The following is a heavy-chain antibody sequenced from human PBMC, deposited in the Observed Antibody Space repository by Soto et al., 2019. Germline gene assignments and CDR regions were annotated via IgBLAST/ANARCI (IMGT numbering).Heavy chain of an antibody. J-gene: IGHJ6*03. Sequence: GEALKISCKGSGYSVTSYWISWVRQMPGKGLEWMGRIDPSDSYTNYSPSFQGHVTISADKSISTAYLQWSSLKPSDTAMYYWVRLNMAWEMRSRGRHSWGNGPT. V-gene: IGHV5-10-1*01. CDR2: IDPSDSYT. D-gene: IGHD1-26*01. CDR3: VRLNMAWEMRSRGRHS. CDR1: GYSVTSYW.